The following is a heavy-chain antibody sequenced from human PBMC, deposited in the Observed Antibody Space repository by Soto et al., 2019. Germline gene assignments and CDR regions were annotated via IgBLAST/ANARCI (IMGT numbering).Heavy chain of an antibody. J-gene: IGHJ4*02. CDR3: AKAYAVPAATASFDY. Sequence: GGSLRLSCTTSGFTFSSYGMHWVRQVPGKGLEWLAVISYDANNKYYADFVKGRFSISRDNSKNTLYLQMDSLRAEDTALYYCAKAYAVPAATASFDYWGQGTLVTVSS. V-gene: IGHV3-30*18. CDR2: ISYDANNK. CDR1: GFTFSSYG. D-gene: IGHD2-2*01.